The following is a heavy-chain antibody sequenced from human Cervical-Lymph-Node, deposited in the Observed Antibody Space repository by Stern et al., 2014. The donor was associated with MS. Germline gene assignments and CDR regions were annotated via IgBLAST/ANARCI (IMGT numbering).Heavy chain of an antibody. CDR2: IFLSDSET. CDR1: GYSFSSYW. Sequence: VQLGQSGAEVKKPGESLKIACKGSGYSFSSYWIAWVRQMPGKGLEWMGMIFLSDSETRYSPSFEGQFTISVDKSTSTAYLHWSSLKASDTARYYCGREVAMTAGLLGFWGQGTQVIVS. D-gene: IGHD3-22*01. V-gene: IGHV5-51*01. CDR3: GREVAMTAGLLGF. J-gene: IGHJ4*02.